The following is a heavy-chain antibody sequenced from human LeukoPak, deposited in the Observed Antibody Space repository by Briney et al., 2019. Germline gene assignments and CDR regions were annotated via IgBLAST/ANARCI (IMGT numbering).Heavy chain of an antibody. J-gene: IGHJ6*03. V-gene: IGHV3-23*01. CDR3: ARYDSSGYYGDYYYYMDV. Sequence: GGSLRLSCAASGFTFSSYAMSWVRQAPGKGLEWVSAISGSGGSTYYADSVKCRFTISRDNAKNSLYLQMNSLRAEDTAVYYCARYDSSGYYGDYYYYMDVWGKGTTVTVSS. D-gene: IGHD3-22*01. CDR1: GFTFSSYA. CDR2: ISGSGGST.